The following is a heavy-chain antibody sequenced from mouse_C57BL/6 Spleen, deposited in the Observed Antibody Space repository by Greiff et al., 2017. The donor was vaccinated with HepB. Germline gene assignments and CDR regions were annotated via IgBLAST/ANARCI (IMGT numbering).Heavy chain of an antibody. CDR1: GFTFSSYA. CDR2: ISDGGSYT. V-gene: IGHV5-4*01. J-gene: IGHJ3*01. Sequence: EVQLVESGGGLVKPGGSLKLSCAASGFTFSSYAMSWVRQTPEKRLEWVATISDGGSYTYYPDNVKGRFTISRDNAKNNLYLQMSHLKSEDTAMYYCARDKAQATRFAYWGQGTLVTVSA. D-gene: IGHD3-2*02. CDR3: ARDKAQATRFAY.